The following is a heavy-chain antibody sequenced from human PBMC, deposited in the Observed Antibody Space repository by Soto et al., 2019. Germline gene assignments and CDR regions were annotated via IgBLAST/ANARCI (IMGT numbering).Heavy chain of an antibody. D-gene: IGHD2-2*01. Sequence: EVQLVQSGAEVKKPGESLKISCKGSGYSFTSYWIGWVRQMPGKGLEWMGIIYPGDSDTRYSPSFQGQVTISADKSISTAYLQWSSLKASDTAMYYCARHPPIVVVPATEDGRDNWFDPWGQGTLVTVSS. CDR3: ARHPPIVVVPATEDGRDNWFDP. CDR2: IYPGDSDT. V-gene: IGHV5-51*01. J-gene: IGHJ5*02. CDR1: GYSFTSYW.